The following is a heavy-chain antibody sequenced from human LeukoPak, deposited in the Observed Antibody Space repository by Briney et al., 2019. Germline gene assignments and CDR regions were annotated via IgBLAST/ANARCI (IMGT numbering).Heavy chain of an antibody. CDR3: ARVPKDYGSGSTYSFDY. CDR2: INHSGST. CDR1: GGSFSGYY. J-gene: IGHJ4*02. D-gene: IGHD3-10*01. V-gene: IGHV4-34*01. Sequence: SETLSLTCAVYGGSFSGYYWSWIRQPPGKGLEWIGEINHSGSTNYNPSLKSRVTISVDTSKNHFSLKLSSVTAPDTAVYYCARVPKDYGSGSTYSFDYWGQGTLVTVSS.